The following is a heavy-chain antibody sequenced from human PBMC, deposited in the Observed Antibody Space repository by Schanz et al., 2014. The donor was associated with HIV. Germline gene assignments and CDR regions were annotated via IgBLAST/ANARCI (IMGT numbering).Heavy chain of an antibody. CDR3: ARRLALGGLIVSGAAEGMDV. Sequence: VQLVESGGGLVQPGGSLRLSCAVSGFTFSNYAMHWVRQAPGKGLEWVAVISYDGSNKYYADSVKGRFTISRDNAQNSVFLQMNSLRGEDTAVYYCARRLALGGLIVSGAAEGMDVWGQGTTVTVSS. J-gene: IGHJ6*02. CDR1: GFTFSNYA. D-gene: IGHD3-16*02. CDR2: ISYDGSNK. V-gene: IGHV3-30-3*01.